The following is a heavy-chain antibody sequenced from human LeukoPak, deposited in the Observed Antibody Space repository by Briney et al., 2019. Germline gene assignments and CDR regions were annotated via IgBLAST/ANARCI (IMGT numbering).Heavy chain of an antibody. CDR1: GYTFTSYA. V-gene: IGHV1-3*01. D-gene: IGHD2-15*01. J-gene: IGHJ5*02. CDR2: INAGNGNT. Sequence: ASVKVSCKASGYTFTSYAMHWVRQAPGQRLEWMGWINAGNGNTKYSQKFQGRVTITRDTSASTAYMELSSLRSEDTAAYYCAGVVAATAAWFDPWGQGTLVTVSS. CDR3: AGVVAATAAWFDP.